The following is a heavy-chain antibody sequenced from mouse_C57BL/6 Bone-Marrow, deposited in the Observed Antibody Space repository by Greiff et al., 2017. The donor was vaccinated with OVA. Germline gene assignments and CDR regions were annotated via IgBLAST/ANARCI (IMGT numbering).Heavy chain of an antibody. J-gene: IGHJ1*03. CDR2: IYPGSGST. CDR3: AYYSGSRYPSWDFEV. CDR1: GYTFTSYW. V-gene: IGHV1-55*01. Sequence: QVQLKQPGAELVKPGASVKMSCKASGYTFTSYWITWVKQRPGQGLEWIGDIYPGSGSTNYNEKFKSKATLTVDTSSSTAYMQLSSLTSEDSAVYYCAYYSGSRYPSWDFEVWGTETTGTASP. D-gene: IGHD1-1*01.